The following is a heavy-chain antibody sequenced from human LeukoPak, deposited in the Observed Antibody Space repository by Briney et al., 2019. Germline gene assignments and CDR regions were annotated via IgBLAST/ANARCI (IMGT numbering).Heavy chain of an antibody. V-gene: IGHV3-30-3*01. CDR2: TSYDGGSK. CDR1: GFSFSSYP. J-gene: IGHJ6*03. D-gene: IGHD5-18*01. Sequence: GRSLRLSCAASGFSFSSYPLHWVRQAPGKGLDWVAVTSYDGGSKYYADSVKGRFTISRDNSKNTLYLQMNSLTAEDTAVYYCARDIQLWLPSGSYYYYMDVWGKGTTVTVSS. CDR3: ARDIQLWLPSGSYYYYMDV.